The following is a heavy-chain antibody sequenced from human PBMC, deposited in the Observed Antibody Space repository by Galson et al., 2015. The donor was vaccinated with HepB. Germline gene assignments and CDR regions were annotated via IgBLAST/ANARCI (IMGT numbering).Heavy chain of an antibody. V-gene: IGHV3-15*07. J-gene: IGHJ3*02. CDR1: SFTFSNAW. Sequence: SLRLSCAASSFTFSNAWMNWVRQAPGKGLEWVGRIKSKTDGGTTDYAAPVKGRFTISRDDSKNTLYLQMNSLKTEDTAVYYCTTGVRGYCSGGSCYGAFDIWGQGTMVTVSS. CDR2: IKSKTDGGTT. D-gene: IGHD2-15*01. CDR3: TTGVRGYCSGGSCYGAFDI.